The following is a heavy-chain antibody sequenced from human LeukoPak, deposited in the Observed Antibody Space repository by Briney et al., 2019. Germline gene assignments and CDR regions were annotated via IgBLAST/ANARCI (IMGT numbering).Heavy chain of an antibody. CDR2: ISADNGNT. Sequence: ASVKVSCKSSGYTFTTDGISWVRQAPGQGLEWMGWISADNGNTNYAQKVQGRVTMTTDTSTSTAYMELRSLGSDDTAIYYCARDRGNWNYAAAFDVWGQGTMVTVSS. J-gene: IGHJ3*01. D-gene: IGHD1-7*01. CDR1: GYTFTTDG. CDR3: ARDRGNWNYAAAFDV. V-gene: IGHV1-18*01.